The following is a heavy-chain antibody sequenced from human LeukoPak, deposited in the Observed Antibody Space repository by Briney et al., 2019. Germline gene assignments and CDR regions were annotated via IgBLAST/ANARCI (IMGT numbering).Heavy chain of an antibody. V-gene: IGHV3-30*18. D-gene: IGHD6-19*01. CDR1: GFTFKSYG. Sequence: GGSLRLSCVASGFTFKSYGMHWVRQAPGKGLEWVAVISYDGSNRNYADSVNGRFTISRDNSKNTLYLQMNSLRDEDTAVYYCAKDRRSGWDITFDYWGQGTLVIVSS. CDR2: ISYDGSNR. J-gene: IGHJ4*02. CDR3: AKDRRSGWDITFDY.